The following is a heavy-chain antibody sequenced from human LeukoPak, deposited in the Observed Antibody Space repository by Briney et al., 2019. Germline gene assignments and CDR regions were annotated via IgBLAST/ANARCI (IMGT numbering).Heavy chain of an antibody. CDR2: INPNSGGT. CDR3: ARDGASGYLEWVIDY. V-gene: IGHV1-2*02. D-gene: IGHD3-3*01. Sequence: GASVKVSCKAPGYTFTGYYMHWVRQALGQGLEWMGWINPNSGGTNYAQKFQGRVTMTRDTSISTAYMELSRLRSDDTAVYYCARDGASGYLEWVIDYWGQGTLVTVSS. CDR1: GYTFTGYY. J-gene: IGHJ4*02.